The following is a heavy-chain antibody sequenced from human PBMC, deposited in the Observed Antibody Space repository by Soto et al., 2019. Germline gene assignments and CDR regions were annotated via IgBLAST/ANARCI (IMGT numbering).Heavy chain of an antibody. D-gene: IGHD3-22*01. CDR2: VYSGSAT. CDR1: GFIVSDNY. V-gene: IGHV3-53*02. J-gene: IGHJ4*02. Sequence: EVQLVETGGGLVQPGGSLRLSCAASGFIVSDNYMNWVRQAPGKVLEWLSVVYSGSATYYADSVKGRFTISRDNSKNTVFLQMNSLRVEDTAVYYCARGKSGYLTFDYWGQGTLVTVSS. CDR3: ARGKSGYLTFDY.